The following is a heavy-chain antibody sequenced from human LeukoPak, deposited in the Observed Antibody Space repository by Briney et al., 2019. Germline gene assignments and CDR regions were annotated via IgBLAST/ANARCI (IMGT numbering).Heavy chain of an antibody. CDR3: ARSLIDYGGSYDAFDI. Sequence: GASVKVSCKASGYTFTGYYMHWVRQAPGQGLEWMGWINPNSGGTNYAQKFQGRVTMTRDTSISTAYMELSSLRSEDTAVYYCARSLIDYGGSYDAFDIWGQGTMVTISS. V-gene: IGHV1-2*02. CDR2: INPNSGGT. D-gene: IGHD4-23*01. CDR1: GYTFTGYY. J-gene: IGHJ3*02.